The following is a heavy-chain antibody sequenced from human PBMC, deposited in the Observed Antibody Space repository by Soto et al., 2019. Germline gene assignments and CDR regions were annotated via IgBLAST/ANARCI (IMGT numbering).Heavy chain of an antibody. CDR2: IDTRGGST. Sequence: QAQLVQSGAEVKKPGASANISCKASGYTFTRYNIHWVRQAPGQGLEWMGIIDTRGGSTDYTQRFPGRVTMTRDTSTDTVYMELSSLGSEEPAVYYCARDLPLDLLRGSFDIWGQGTMVTVSS. D-gene: IGHD1-7*01. V-gene: IGHV1-46*01. J-gene: IGHJ3*02. CDR3: ARDLPLDLLRGSFDI. CDR1: GYTFTRYN.